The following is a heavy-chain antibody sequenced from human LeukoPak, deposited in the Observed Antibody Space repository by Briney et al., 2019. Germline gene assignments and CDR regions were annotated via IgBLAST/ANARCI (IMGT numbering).Heavy chain of an antibody. CDR3: AREEYFQDSNGYSYYFHS. Sequence: SETLSLTCTVSGGSIGWDYWSWIRQSAGKGLEWIGRIYKSGSTNYNPSFRSRVTMSVDTSKNQFSLNVTSVAAADTAVYYCAREEYFQDSNGYSYYFHSWGQGSLVTVSS. J-gene: IGHJ4*02. CDR2: IYKSGST. D-gene: IGHD3-22*01. V-gene: IGHV4-4*07. CDR1: GGSIGWDY.